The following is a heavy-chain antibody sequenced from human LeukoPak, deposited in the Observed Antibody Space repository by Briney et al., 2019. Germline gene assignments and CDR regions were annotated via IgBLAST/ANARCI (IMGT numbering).Heavy chain of an antibody. CDR2: IYYSGST. Sequence: SETLSLTCTVSGGSISSYYWSWIRQPPGKGLEWIGCIYYSGSTNYNPSLKSRVTISVDTSKNQFSLKLSSVTAADTAVYYCARLDILTGYYYYYMDVWGKGTTVTISS. CDR1: GGSISSYY. V-gene: IGHV4-59*01. D-gene: IGHD3-9*01. J-gene: IGHJ6*03. CDR3: ARLDILTGYYYYYMDV.